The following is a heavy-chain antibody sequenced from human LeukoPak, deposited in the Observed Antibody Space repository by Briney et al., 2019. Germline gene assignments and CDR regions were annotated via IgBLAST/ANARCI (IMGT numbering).Heavy chain of an antibody. Sequence: AGGSLRLSCAASGFTFNTYNMNWVRQAPGKGLVWVSRIASDGSSTTYADSVKGRFSISRDNAKNTLYLQMNSLRVEDTAVYYCARGRPHGNDYWGQGTLVTVSS. CDR3: ARGRPHGNDY. V-gene: IGHV3-74*01. D-gene: IGHD4-23*01. CDR1: GFTFNTYN. J-gene: IGHJ4*02. CDR2: IASDGSST.